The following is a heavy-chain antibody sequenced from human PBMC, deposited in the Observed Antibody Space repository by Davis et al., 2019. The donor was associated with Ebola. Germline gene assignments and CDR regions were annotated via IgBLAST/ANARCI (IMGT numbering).Heavy chain of an antibody. V-gene: IGHV4-4*07. CDR2: IYTSGST. D-gene: IGHD6-6*01. CDR3: ARETGSSAPRGWFDP. J-gene: IGHJ5*02. CDR1: GGSISSYY. Sequence: PGGSLRLSCTVSGGSISSYYWSWIRQPAGKGLEWIGRIYTSGSTNYNPSLKSRVTMSVDTSKNQFSLKLSSVTAADTAVYYCARETGSSAPRGWFDPWGQGTLVTVSS.